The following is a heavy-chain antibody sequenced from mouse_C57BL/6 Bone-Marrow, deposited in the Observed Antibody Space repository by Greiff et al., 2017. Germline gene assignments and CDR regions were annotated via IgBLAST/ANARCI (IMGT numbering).Heavy chain of an antibody. CDR3: ARSPRFAY. CDR1: GNPFPSST. Sequence: QVQLQQSGAELARPGASVKMSCRASGNPFPSSTMHWEKQGPGRGLEWIGYINPSSGYTKYNQKFKDKATLTADKSSSTAYMQLSSLTSEDSAVYYCARSPRFAYWGQGTLVTVSA. J-gene: IGHJ3*01. V-gene: IGHV1-4*01. CDR2: INPSSGYT.